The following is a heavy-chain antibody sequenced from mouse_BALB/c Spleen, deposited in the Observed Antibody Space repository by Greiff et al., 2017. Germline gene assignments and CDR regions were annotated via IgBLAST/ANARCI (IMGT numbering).Heavy chain of an antibody. V-gene: IGHV1-7*01. J-gene: IGHJ3*01. CDR3: ASYGKSPWFAY. CDR1: GYTFTSYW. D-gene: IGHD2-1*01. CDR2: INPSTGYT. Sequence: LQESGAELAKPGASVKMSCKASGYTFTSYWMHWVKQRPGQGLEWIGYINPSTGYTEYNQKFKDKATLTADKSSSTAYMQLSSLTSEDSAVYYCASYGKSPWFAYWGQGTLVTVSA.